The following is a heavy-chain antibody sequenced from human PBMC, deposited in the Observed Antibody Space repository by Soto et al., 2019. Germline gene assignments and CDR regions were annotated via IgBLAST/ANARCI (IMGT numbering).Heavy chain of an antibody. D-gene: IGHD2-2*03. V-gene: IGHV4-39*01. CDR3: ARLNGYCISTNCHGYYGMDV. CDR1: GGFVSSSSYS. Sequence: QLQVQESGPGLVKPSETLSLTCSVSGGFVSSSSYSWGWIRQSPGKGLEWIGTIYSSENTYYNPSLMSRVTISVDTSQNEFSLRMSSVTAADTAVYYCARLNGYCISTNCHGYYGMDVWGQGTTVTVSS. J-gene: IGHJ6*02. CDR2: IYSSENT.